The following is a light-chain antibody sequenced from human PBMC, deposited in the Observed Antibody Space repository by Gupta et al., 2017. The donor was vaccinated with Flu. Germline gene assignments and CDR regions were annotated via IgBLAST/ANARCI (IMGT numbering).Light chain of an antibody. J-gene: IGKJ5*01. CDR1: QSVSSY. CDR2: AAS. Sequence: EVLLTQSPATLSLSPGERATLSCRASQSVSSYLAWYQQKPGQPPRLLIYAASNRDPGIPARFSGSGSETDFTLTISSREPEDFAVYYCQQRSNWPPITFGQGTRLEIK. CDR3: QQRSNWPPIT. V-gene: IGKV3-11*01.